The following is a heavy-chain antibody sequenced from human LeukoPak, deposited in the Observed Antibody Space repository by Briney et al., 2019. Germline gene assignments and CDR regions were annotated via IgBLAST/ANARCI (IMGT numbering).Heavy chain of an antibody. V-gene: IGHV4-39*01. J-gene: IGHJ4*02. D-gene: IGHD1-14*01. CDR1: GGSISSSSYY. Sequence: PSETLSLTCTVSGGSISSSSYYWGWIRQPPGKGLEWIGSIFYSGSTYGSTYYNPSLNSRGTISVDTSKNQFSLKLSSVTAADTAVYYCARVIRHRDYFDYWGQGTLVTVSS. CDR3: ARVIRHRDYFDY. CDR2: IFYSGSTYGST.